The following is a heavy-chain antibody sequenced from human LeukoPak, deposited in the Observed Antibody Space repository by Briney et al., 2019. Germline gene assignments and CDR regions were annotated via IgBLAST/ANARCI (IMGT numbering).Heavy chain of an antibody. CDR1: GFPFGSYG. Sequence: GRSLRLSCAASGFPFGSYGIHWVRQAPGKGLEWVAVISYDGSNKYYADSVKGRFPISRDNSKNTLSLQMNSLRPEDTAVYYCAKERTDYALDYWGQGTLVTVSS. V-gene: IGHV3-30*18. D-gene: IGHD4-17*01. J-gene: IGHJ4*02. CDR3: AKERTDYALDY. CDR2: ISYDGSNK.